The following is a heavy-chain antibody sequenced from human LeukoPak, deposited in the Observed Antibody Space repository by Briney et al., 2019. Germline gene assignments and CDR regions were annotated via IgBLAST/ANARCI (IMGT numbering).Heavy chain of an antibody. J-gene: IGHJ4*02. V-gene: IGHV3-23*01. CDR2: ISGSGGST. D-gene: IGHD3-22*01. CDR3: AKDHYYDSSGSAPGY. CDR1: GFTFSSYA. Sequence: GGSLRLSCAASGFTFSSYAMSWVRQAPGKGLEWVSAISGSGGSTYYADSVKGQFTISGDNSKNTLYLQMSSLRAEDTAVYYCAKDHYYDSSGSAPGYWGQGTLVTVSS.